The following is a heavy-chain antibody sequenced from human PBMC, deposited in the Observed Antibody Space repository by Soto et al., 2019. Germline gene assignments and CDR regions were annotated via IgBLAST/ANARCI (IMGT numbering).Heavy chain of an antibody. V-gene: IGHV3-21*01. J-gene: IGHJ4*02. D-gene: IGHD2-2*01. Sequence: GGSLRLSCAASGFTFSSYSMNWVRQAPGKGLEWVSSISSSSSYIYYADSVKGRFTISRDNAKNSLYLQMNSLRAEDTAVYYCARDMVVVPAALDYWGQGTLVTVPQ. CDR3: ARDMVVVPAALDY. CDR2: ISSSSSYI. CDR1: GFTFSSYS.